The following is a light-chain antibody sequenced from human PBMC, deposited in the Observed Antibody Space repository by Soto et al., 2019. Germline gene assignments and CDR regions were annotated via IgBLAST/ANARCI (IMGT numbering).Light chain of an antibody. CDR2: AVS. CDR1: QNIRTY. Sequence: DIHMTQSPSSLSASVGDRVTITCRASQNIRTYLNWYQQKPGKAPKLLIYAVSNLQSGVPSRFSGSGSGTDFTLTISSLQPEDFATYYCQQSYNTLWTFGQGTKVDIK. J-gene: IGKJ1*01. CDR3: QQSYNTLWT. V-gene: IGKV1-39*01.